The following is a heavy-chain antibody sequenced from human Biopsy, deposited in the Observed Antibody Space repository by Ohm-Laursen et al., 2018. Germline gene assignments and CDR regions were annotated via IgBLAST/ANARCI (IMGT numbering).Heavy chain of an antibody. CDR3: AADINVWNVNY. CDR1: GHTLTELS. D-gene: IGHD1-1*01. J-gene: IGHJ4*02. V-gene: IGHV1-24*01. CDR2: FAPENGKT. Sequence: SVKVSCKVSGHTLTELSMHWVRQAPGKGLEWMGGFAPENGKTVYAQNFQARVSMTEDTSTDTAYMELRSLRSEDTAVYYCAADINVWNVNYWGQGTQVTVSS.